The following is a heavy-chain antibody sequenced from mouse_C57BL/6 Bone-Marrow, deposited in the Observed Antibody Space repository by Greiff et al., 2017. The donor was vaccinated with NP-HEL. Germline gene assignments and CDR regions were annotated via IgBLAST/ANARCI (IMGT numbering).Heavy chain of an antibody. CDR3: ARSSYPPFAY. V-gene: IGHV1-81*01. CDR2: IYPRSGNT. D-gene: IGHD3-2*02. J-gene: IGHJ3*01. CDR1: GYTFTSYG. Sequence: VQVVESGAELARPGASVKLSCKASGYTFTSYGISWVKQRTGQGLEWIGEIYPRSGNTYYNEKFKGKATLTADKSSSTAYMELRSLTSEDSAVYFCARSSYPPFAYWGQGTLVTVSA.